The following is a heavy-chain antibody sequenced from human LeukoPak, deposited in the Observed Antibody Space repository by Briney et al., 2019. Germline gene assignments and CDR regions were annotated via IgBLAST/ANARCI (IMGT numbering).Heavy chain of an antibody. J-gene: IGHJ6*02. Sequence: GGSLTLPCTASGFTFSSYWMSWFRQAPGKGLEWVANIKQDGSEKYNVDSVKGRFTISRDNAKNSLYLQMNSLRAEDTAVYYCARDLGNDILTGQRWVYYYYGMDVWGQGTTVTVSS. CDR2: IKQDGSEK. CDR1: GFTFSSYW. CDR3: ARDLGNDILTGQRWVYYYYGMDV. V-gene: IGHV3-7*01. D-gene: IGHD3-9*01.